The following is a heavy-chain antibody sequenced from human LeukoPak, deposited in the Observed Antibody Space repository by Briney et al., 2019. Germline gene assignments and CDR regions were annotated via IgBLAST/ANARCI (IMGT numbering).Heavy chain of an antibody. CDR2: IYDSGST. D-gene: IGHD6-19*01. CDR3: ARSVGSGYDY. Sequence: SETLSLTCTVSGGSIRSSYYYWGWIRQPPGKGLEWIGSIYDSGSTYYNPSLKSRVTISVDTSKNQFSLKLNSVTAADTAVYYCARSVGSGYDYWGQGTLVTVSS. J-gene: IGHJ4*02. CDR1: GGSIRSSYYY. V-gene: IGHV4-39*01.